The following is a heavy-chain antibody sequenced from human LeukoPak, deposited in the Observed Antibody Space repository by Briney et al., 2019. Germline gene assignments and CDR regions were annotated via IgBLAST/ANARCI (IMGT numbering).Heavy chain of an antibody. D-gene: IGHD5-12*01. V-gene: IGHV1-24*01. J-gene: IGHJ4*02. CDR2: FDPEDGET. CDR1: GYTLTELS. Sequence: GASVKVSCKVSGYTLTELSMHWVRQAPGKGLEWMGGFDPEDGETNYAQKFQGRVTMTEDTSTDTAYMELSSLRSEDTAVYYCLGPKYGGYDYYFDYWGQGTLVTVSS. CDR3: LGPKYGGYDYYFDY.